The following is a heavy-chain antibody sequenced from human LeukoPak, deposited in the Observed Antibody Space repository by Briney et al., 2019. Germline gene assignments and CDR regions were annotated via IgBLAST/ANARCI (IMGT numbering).Heavy chain of an antibody. CDR1: GGSFSSSFDY. CDR2: MYFSGST. J-gene: IGHJ4*02. D-gene: IGHD1-26*01. Sequence: SETLSLTCTVSGGSFSSSFDYCGWIRQPPGKGLEWIGSMYFSGSTHYNPSLKSRLTISVDTSKNQFSLKLTSVTAADTAVYYCANAASYSVDYWGQGTLVTVSS. CDR3: ANAASYSVDY. V-gene: IGHV4-39*01.